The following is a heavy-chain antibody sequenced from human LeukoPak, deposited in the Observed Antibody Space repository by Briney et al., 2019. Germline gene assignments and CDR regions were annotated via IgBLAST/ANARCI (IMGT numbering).Heavy chain of an antibody. V-gene: IGHV4-34*01. CDR2: INHSGST. CDR1: GGSFSGYY. Sequence: PSETLSLTCAVYGGSFSGYYWSWIRQPPGKGLEWIGEINHSGSTNYNPSLKSRVTISVDTSKNQFSLKLSSVTAADTAVYYCARDRVTGPPYYYYYYGMDVWGQGTTVTVSS. CDR3: ARDRVTGPPYYYYYYGMDV. D-gene: IGHD2-21*02. J-gene: IGHJ6*02.